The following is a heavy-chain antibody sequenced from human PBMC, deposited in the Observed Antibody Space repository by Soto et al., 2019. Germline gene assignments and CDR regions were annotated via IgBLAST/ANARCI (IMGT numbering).Heavy chain of an antibody. Sequence: EVQLVESGGGLVKPGGSLRLSCAASGFTFSNAWMSWVRQAPGKGLEWVGRIKSKTDGGTTDYAAPVKGRFTISRDDSKNTLYLQMNSLKTEDTAVYYCTTDAIKVLQLYSSSPDYYYYGMDVWGQGTTVTVSS. CDR2: IKSKTDGGTT. J-gene: IGHJ6*02. V-gene: IGHV3-15*01. D-gene: IGHD6-6*01. CDR3: TTDAIKVLQLYSSSPDYYYYGMDV. CDR1: GFTFSNAW.